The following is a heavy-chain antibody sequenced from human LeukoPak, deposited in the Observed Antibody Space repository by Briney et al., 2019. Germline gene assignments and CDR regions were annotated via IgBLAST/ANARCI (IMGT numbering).Heavy chain of an antibody. CDR1: GFAFSSYW. V-gene: IGHV3-7*01. CDR3: ATVGQRTILRYCSGASCYPKFYFDY. D-gene: IGHD2-15*01. Sequence: PGGSLRLSCAASGFAFSSYWMSWVRQAPGKGLEWVANIKQDGSEKYYVDSVKGRFTISRDNAKNSLYLQMNSLRAEDTAMYYCATVGQRTILRYCSGASCYPKFYFDYWGQGTLVTVSS. J-gene: IGHJ4*02. CDR2: IKQDGSEK.